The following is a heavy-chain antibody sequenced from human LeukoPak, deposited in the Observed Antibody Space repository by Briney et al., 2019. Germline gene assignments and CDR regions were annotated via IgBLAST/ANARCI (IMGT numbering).Heavy chain of an antibody. J-gene: IGHJ4*02. CDR3: ARGLYDFWSGYLGPYFDY. D-gene: IGHD3-3*01. CDR1: GGSISNYY. V-gene: IGHV4-59*01. CDR2: IFYSGST. Sequence: PSETLSLTCTVSGGSISNYYWSWIRQPPGKGLEWIGHIFYSGSTNYNPSLKSRVTISVDTSKNQFSLKLSSVTAADTAVYYCARGLYDFWSGYLGPYFDYWGQGTLVTVSS.